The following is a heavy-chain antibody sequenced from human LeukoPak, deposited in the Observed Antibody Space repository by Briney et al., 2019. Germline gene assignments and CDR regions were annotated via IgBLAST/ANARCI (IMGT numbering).Heavy chain of an antibody. D-gene: IGHD2-21*02. Sequence: SETLSLTCTVSGGSISSYYWSWIRQPPGKGLEWIGYIYYSGSTNYNPSLKSRVTISVDTSKNQFSLKLSSVTAADTAVYYCARGRSVVVTAITWYFDLWGRGTLVTVSS. V-gene: IGHV4-59*12. CDR2: IYYSGST. J-gene: IGHJ2*01. CDR1: GGSISSYY. CDR3: ARGRSVVVTAITWYFDL.